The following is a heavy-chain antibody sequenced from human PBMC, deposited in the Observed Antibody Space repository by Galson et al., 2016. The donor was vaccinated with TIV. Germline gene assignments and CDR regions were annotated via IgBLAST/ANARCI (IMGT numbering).Heavy chain of an antibody. D-gene: IGHD5-18*01. CDR1: GGTFSSDA. V-gene: IGHV1-69*13. J-gene: IGHJ3*02. CDR3: ARARGYKFENAFHI. Sequence: SVKVSCKASGGTFSSDAISWVRQAPGQGLEWMGGIIPMFKIADYAQKYQGRVTISADEFPSAAYMELSSLRFEDTAVYYCARARGYKFENAFHIWGQGTMTTVSS. CDR2: IIPMFKIA.